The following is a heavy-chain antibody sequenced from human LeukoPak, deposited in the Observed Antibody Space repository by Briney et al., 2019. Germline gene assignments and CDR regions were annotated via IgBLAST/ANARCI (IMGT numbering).Heavy chain of an antibody. V-gene: IGHV3-33*06. Sequence: GGSLRLSCAATAFTFSSYGMHGVRQAPGKGLGWAAVIWYDGSNKYYADSVKGRFTISRDNSQITLYLQMNSLRAEDTAVYYCAKGYCSGGSCYSSYYFDYWGQGTLVTVSS. CDR3: AKGYCSGGSCYSSYYFDY. CDR2: IWYDGSNK. D-gene: IGHD2-15*01. J-gene: IGHJ4*02. CDR1: AFTFSSYG.